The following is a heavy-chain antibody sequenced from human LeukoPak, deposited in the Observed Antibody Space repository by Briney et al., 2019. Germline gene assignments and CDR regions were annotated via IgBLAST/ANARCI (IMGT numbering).Heavy chain of an antibody. CDR1: GYTFTSYG. J-gene: IGHJ4*02. CDR3: ARDNRWIAAAGTGSPLYYFDY. V-gene: IGHV1-18*04. CDR2: ISAYNGNT. Sequence: ASVKVSCKASGYTFTSYGISRVRQAPGQGLEWMGWISAYNGNTNYAQKLQGRVTMTTDTSTSTAYMELRSLRSDDTAVYYCARDNRWIAAAGTGSPLYYFDYWGQGTLVTVSS. D-gene: IGHD6-13*01.